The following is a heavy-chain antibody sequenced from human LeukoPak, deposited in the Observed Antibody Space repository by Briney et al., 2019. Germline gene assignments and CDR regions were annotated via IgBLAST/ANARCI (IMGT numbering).Heavy chain of an antibody. CDR2: ISYDGSNK. CDR1: GFTFSSYG. D-gene: IGHD6-19*01. V-gene: IGHV3-30*18. Sequence: GGSLRLSCAASGFTFSSYGMHWVRQAPGKGLEWVAVISYDGSNKYYADSVKGRFTISRDNSKNTLYLQMNSLRAEDTAVYYCAKVGSSGSINWFDPWGQGTLVTVSS. CDR3: AKVGSSGSINWFDP. J-gene: IGHJ5*02.